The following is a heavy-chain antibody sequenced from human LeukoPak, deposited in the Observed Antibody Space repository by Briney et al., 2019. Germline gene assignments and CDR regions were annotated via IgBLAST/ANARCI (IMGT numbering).Heavy chain of an antibody. Sequence: GGSLRLPCAASRFTFSSYGMHWVRQAPGKGLEWVAVIWYDGTNKYYADSVKGRFTISRDNSKNTLYLQMNSLRSEDTALYYCARAAYDSSGYLTLWGQGTLVTVSS. CDR1: RFTFSSYG. CDR3: ARAAYDSSGYLTL. D-gene: IGHD3-22*01. CDR2: IWYDGTNK. J-gene: IGHJ4*02. V-gene: IGHV3-33*01.